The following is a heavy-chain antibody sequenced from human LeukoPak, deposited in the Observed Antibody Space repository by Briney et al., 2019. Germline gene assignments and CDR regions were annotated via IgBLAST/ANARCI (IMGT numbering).Heavy chain of an antibody. V-gene: IGHV3-30*01. Sequence: GRSLRLSCAASGFTFSSYAMHWVRQAPSKGLEWGAVISYDGSKKYYADSRKGRFTIPRNNSKTTLYLQMNSLRAEETAVYYCARCRYSGYDFCGYWGQGTLVTVSS. CDR1: GFTFSSYA. J-gene: IGHJ4*02. CDR2: ISYDGSKK. CDR3: ARCRYSGYDFCGY. D-gene: IGHD5-12*01.